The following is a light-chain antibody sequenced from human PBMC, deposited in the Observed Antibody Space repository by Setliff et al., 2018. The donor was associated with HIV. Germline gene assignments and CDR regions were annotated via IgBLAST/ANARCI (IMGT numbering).Light chain of an antibody. CDR2: EVN. V-gene: IGLV2-14*01. CDR3: CSNTGSNTYV. Sequence: QSVLTQPASVSGSPGQPITISCSGTNNDIGGYNHVSWYQQKPGKAPELLIYEVNNRPSGISYRFSASKSGNTASLTISGLQPDDEADYYCCSNTGSNTYVFGSGTKVTVL. CDR1: NNDIGGYNH. J-gene: IGLJ1*01.